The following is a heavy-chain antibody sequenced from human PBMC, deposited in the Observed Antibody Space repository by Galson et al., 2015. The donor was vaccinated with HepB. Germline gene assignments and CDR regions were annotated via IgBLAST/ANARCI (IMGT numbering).Heavy chain of an antibody. CDR3: ARDGAATVVTDRRNWNFDL. D-gene: IGHD2-21*02. CDR1: GGTFSSYA. J-gene: IGHJ2*01. CDR2: IIPIFGTA. V-gene: IGHV1-69*13. Sequence: SVKVSCKASGGTFSSYAISWVRQAPGQGLEWMGGIIPIFGTANYAQKFQGRVTITADESTSTAYMELSSLRSEDTAVYYCARDGAATVVTDRRNWNFDLWGRGTPVTVSS.